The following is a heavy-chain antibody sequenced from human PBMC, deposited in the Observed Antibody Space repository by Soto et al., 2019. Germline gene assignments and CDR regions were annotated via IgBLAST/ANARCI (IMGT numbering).Heavy chain of an antibody. CDR1: GYTFTGYY. V-gene: IGHV1-2*04. CDR2: INPNSGGT. D-gene: IGHD3-3*01. J-gene: IGHJ6*02. Sequence: ASVKVSCKASGYTFTGYYMHWVRQAPGQGLEWMGWINPNSGGTNYAQKFQGWVTMTRDTSISTAYMELSRLRSDDTAVYYCARDKYASYYDFRSGYYDYYYYGMDVWGQGTTVTVSS. CDR3: ARDKYASYYDFRSGYYDYYYYGMDV.